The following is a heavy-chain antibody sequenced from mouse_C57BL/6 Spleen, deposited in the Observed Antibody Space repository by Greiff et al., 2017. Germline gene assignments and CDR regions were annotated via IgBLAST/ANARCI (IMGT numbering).Heavy chain of an antibody. CDR2: IYPGDGDT. D-gene: IGHD1-1*01. CDR1: GYAFSSSW. CDR3: ARDYYGSSYPYY. J-gene: IGHJ2*01. V-gene: IGHV1-82*01. Sequence: QVQLQQSGAELVKPGASVKISCKASGYAFSSSWMNWVKQRPGQGLEWIGLIYPGDGDTNYNGKFKGKATLTADQSSSTAYMQLSSLTSEDSAVYFCARDYYGSSYPYYWGQGTTLTVSS.